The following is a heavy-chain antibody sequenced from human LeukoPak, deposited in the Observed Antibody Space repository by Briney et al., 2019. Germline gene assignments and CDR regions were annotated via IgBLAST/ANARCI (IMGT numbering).Heavy chain of an antibody. D-gene: IGHD6-19*01. V-gene: IGHV3-21*01. CDR3: ARGSGYSSGWYYFDY. CDR2: ISSSSSYI. CDR1: GFTFSSYR. J-gene: IGHJ4*02. Sequence: GGSLRLSCADSGFTFSSYRMNWVRQAPGKGLEWVSSISSSSSYIYYADSVKGRFTISRDNAKNSLYLQMNSLRAEDTAVYYCARGSGYSSGWYYFDYWGQGTLVTVSS.